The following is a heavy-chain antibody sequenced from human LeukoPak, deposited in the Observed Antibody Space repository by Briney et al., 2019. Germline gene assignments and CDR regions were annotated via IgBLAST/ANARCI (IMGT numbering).Heavy chain of an antibody. D-gene: IGHD3-22*01. J-gene: IGHJ4*02. Sequence: GGSLRLSCIASGFTFSTYEMNWVRQAPGKGLEWVSYISGTGSTTYYADSVKGRFTISRDNAKNSLFLQMNSLWAEDTAVYYCARVRGHYDSSGYFGTLYYFEYWGQGTLVTVSS. CDR2: ISGTGSTT. V-gene: IGHV3-48*03. CDR1: GFTFSTYE. CDR3: ARVRGHYDSSGYFGTLYYFEY.